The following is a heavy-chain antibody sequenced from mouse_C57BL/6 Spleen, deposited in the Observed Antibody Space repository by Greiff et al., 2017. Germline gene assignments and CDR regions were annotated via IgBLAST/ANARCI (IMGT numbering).Heavy chain of an antibody. CDR3: TTGDGYLLAY. CDR1: GFNIQDDY. J-gene: IGHJ3*01. V-gene: IGHV14-4*01. CDR2: IDPENGDT. D-gene: IGHD2-3*01. Sequence: VQLQQSGAELVRPGASVKLSCTASGFNIQDDYMHWVKQRPEQGLEWIGWIDPENGDTEYASKFQGKATITADPSSNTAYLQLSSLTSEDTAVYYCTTGDGYLLAYWGQGTLVTVSA.